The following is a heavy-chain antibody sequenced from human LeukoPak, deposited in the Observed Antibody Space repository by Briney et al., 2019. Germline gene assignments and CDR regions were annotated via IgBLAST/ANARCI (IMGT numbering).Heavy chain of an antibody. V-gene: IGHV1-18*04. CDR2: ISGYNGKT. Sequence: GSSVKVSCKASVYTFSSHGISWVRQAPAQGLEWMGWISGYNGKTNYAQNFQGRVTMTTDTSTSTAYMELSRLRSDDTAVYYCARDYYDSSGFGAFDIWGQGTMVTVSS. CDR1: VYTFSSHG. D-gene: IGHD3-22*01. CDR3: ARDYYDSSGFGAFDI. J-gene: IGHJ3*02.